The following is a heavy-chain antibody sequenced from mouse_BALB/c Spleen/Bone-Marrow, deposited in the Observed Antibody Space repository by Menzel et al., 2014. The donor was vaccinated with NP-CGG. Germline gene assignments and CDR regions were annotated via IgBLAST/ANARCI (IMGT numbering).Heavy chain of an antibody. V-gene: IGHV1-4*01. CDR3: ARDDHAY. Sequence: QVQLQQSGAELARPGASVKMSCKASGYTFTSYWMHWVKQRPGQGLEWIGYIYPSTGYTEHNQKFKDKAIMTADKSSSTAYMQLSSLTSEDSAVYYCARDDHAYWGQGTLVTVSA. CDR1: GYTFTSYW. CDR2: IYPSTGYT. D-gene: IGHD2-3*01. J-gene: IGHJ3*01.